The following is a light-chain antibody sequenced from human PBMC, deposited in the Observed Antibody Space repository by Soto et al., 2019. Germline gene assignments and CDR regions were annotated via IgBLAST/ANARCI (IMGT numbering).Light chain of an antibody. V-gene: IGLV1-40*01. CDR1: SSNIGAGYD. J-gene: IGLJ1*01. CDR2: GNS. Sequence: QSALTQPPSVSGAPGQRVTISCTGSSSNIGAGYDVHWYQQLPGTAPKLLIYGNSNRPSGVPDRFSGPKSGTSASLAITGLQAEDEADYYCQSYDSSLRVFGTGTKVTVL. CDR3: QSYDSSLRV.